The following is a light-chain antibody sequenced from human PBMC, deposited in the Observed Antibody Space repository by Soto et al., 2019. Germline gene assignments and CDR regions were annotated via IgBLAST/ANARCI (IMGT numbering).Light chain of an antibody. J-gene: IGLJ1*01. CDR3: CSYAGSSTLYV. V-gene: IGLV2-23*03. CDR1: SSDVGSYNL. Sequence: ALTQPASVSGSPGQSITISCTGTSSDVGSYNLVSWYQQHPGKAPKLMIYEGSKRPSGVSNRFSGPKSGNTASLTISGLQAEDEADYYCCSYAGSSTLYVFGTGTKVTVL. CDR2: EGS.